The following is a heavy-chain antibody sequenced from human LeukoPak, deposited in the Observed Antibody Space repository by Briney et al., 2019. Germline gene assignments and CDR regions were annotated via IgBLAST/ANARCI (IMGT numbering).Heavy chain of an antibody. V-gene: IGHV3-7*01. J-gene: IGHJ4*02. CDR1: GFTFSSYA. D-gene: IGHD6-13*01. Sequence: PGGSLRLSCVASGFTFSSYAMSWVRQAPGRGLEWVANIKQDGSERYYVDSVKGRFTITRDNAKNSLSLQMNSLRVEDTAVYYCVRAIAAAASYWGQGTLVTVSS. CDR2: IKQDGSER. CDR3: VRAIAAAASY.